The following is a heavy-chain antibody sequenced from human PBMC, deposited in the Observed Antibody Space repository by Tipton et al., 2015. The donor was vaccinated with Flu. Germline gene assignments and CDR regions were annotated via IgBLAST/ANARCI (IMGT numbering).Heavy chain of an antibody. CDR1: GDSINNYY. V-gene: IGHV4-59*01. CDR3: ARVNRGFFDY. CDR2: IYYTGST. D-gene: IGHD1/OR15-1a*01. J-gene: IGHJ4*02. Sequence: TLSLTCTVSGDSINNYYWSWIRQLPGKGLEWLGYIYYTGSTNYSPSLKSRVTISLDTSENQLSLKLNSMTAADTAVYYCARVNRGFFDYWGQGTLVTVSS.